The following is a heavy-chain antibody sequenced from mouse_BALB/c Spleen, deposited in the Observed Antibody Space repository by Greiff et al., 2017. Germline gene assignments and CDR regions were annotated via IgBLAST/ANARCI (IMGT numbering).Heavy chain of an antibody. CDR2: ISDGGSYT. D-gene: IGHD2-1*01. Sequence: EVKLVESGGGLVKPGGSLKLSCAASGFTFSDYYMYWVRQTPEKRLEWVATISDGGSYTYYPDSVKGRFTISRDNAKNNLYLQMSSLKSEDTAMYYCARDLSYYGNPAWFAYWGQGTLVTVSA. CDR1: GFTFSDYY. CDR3: ARDLSYYGNPAWFAY. J-gene: IGHJ3*01. V-gene: IGHV5-4*02.